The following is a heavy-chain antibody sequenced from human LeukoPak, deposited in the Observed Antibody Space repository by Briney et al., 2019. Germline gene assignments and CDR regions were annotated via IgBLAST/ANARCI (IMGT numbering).Heavy chain of an antibody. CDR2: ISGSGGST. CDR3: AESGIYYYDSSGWPDY. Sequence: PGGSLRLSCAASGFTFSSYAMSWVRQAPGKGLEWVSAISGSGGSTYYADSVKGRFTISRDNSKNTLYLQMNSLRAEDTAVYYCAESGIYYYDSSGWPDYWGQGTLVTVSS. J-gene: IGHJ4*02. CDR1: GFTFSSYA. D-gene: IGHD3-22*01. V-gene: IGHV3-23*01.